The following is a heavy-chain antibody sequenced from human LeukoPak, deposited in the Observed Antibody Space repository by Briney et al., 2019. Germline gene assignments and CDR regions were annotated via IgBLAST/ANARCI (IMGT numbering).Heavy chain of an antibody. D-gene: IGHD3-3*01. CDR1: GGSISSGDYY. Sequence: PSETLSLTCTVSGGSISSGDYYWSWIRQPPGKGLEWIGYIYHSGSTYYNPSLKSRVTISVDTSKNQFSLKLSSVTAADTAVYYCARELSDFWTGQGNYFDYWGQGTLVTVSS. V-gene: IGHV4-30-4*08. CDR2: IYHSGST. CDR3: ARELSDFWTGQGNYFDY. J-gene: IGHJ4*02.